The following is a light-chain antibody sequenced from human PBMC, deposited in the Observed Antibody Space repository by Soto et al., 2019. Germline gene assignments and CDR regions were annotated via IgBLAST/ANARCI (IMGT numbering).Light chain of an antibody. CDR2: EVT. CDR3: SSYAGRDIWV. Sequence: QSALTRPPSASGSRGQSVTIYCTGTSVDINYVSWFQQHPGKAPKLIICEVTKRPSGVPDRFSGSKSGNTASLTVSGLQDDDEADYYCSSYAGRDIWVFGGGTKLTVL. V-gene: IGLV2-8*01. CDR1: SVDINY. J-gene: IGLJ3*02.